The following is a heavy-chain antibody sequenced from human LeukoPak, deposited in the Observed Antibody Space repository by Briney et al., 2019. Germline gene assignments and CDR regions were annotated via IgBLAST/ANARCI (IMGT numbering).Heavy chain of an antibody. Sequence: GGSLRLSCAASGFTFSSYAMSWVRQAPGKGLEWVSAISGSGGSTYYADSVKGRFTISRDNSKNTLYLQMNSLRAEDTAVYYCAKDQLITMIVVVIPYFDYWGHGTLVTVSS. V-gene: IGHV3-23*01. J-gene: IGHJ4*01. CDR2: ISGSGGST. CDR3: AKDQLITMIVVVIPYFDY. CDR1: GFTFSSYA. D-gene: IGHD3-22*01.